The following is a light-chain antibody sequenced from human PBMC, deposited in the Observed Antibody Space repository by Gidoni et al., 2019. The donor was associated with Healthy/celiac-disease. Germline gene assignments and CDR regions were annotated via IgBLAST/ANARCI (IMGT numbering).Light chain of an antibody. J-gene: IGKJ1*01. CDR1: QSVSSY. Sequence: EIVLTQSPATLSLSPGERATLSCRASQSVSSYLAWYQQKPGQAPRPLIYDASNRATGIPARFSGSGSGTDFTLTISSLEPEDFAVYYCQQRSNWPKTFSQGTKVEIK. CDR2: DAS. V-gene: IGKV3-11*01. CDR3: QQRSNWPKT.